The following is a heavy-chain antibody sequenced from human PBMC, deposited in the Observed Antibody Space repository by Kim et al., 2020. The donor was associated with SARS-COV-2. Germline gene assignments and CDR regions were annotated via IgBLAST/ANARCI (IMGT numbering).Heavy chain of an antibody. Sequence: TPSVKSRVTRSVDTSKNQFSLKLSSVTAADTAVYYCARVTMERAAAFCDYWGQGTLVTVSS. CDR3: ARVTMERAAAFCDY. D-gene: IGHD6-13*01. V-gene: IGHV4-31*02. J-gene: IGHJ4*02.